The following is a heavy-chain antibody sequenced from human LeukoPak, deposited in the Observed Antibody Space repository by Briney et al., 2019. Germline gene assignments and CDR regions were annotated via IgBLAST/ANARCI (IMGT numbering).Heavy chain of an antibody. CDR1: GSIFSSYS. V-gene: IGHV3-21*01. CDR2: ISSSSSYI. CDR3: AREDYGSRSGDY. D-gene: IGHD3-10*01. J-gene: IGHJ4*02. Sequence: PGGSLRLSCAASGSIFSSYSMNWVRQAPGKGLEWVSSISSSSSYIYYAGSVKGRFTISRDNAKNSLYLQMNSLRAEDTAVYYCAREDYGSRSGDYWGQGTLVTVSS.